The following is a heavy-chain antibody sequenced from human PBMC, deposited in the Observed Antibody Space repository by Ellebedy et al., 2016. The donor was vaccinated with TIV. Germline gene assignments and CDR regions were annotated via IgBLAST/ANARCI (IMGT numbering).Heavy chain of an antibody. CDR3: ARGRSFN. D-gene: IGHD3-10*01. J-gene: IGHJ4*02. Sequence: PGGSLRLSCAASGFTFSSNWMSWVRQTPGKGLEWVAYIKQDGSEKYYVDSVKGRFTISRDKAKNSLYLQMNSLRAEDTAVYYCARGRSFNWGQGTLVTVSS. CDR2: IKQDGSEK. V-gene: IGHV3-7*03. CDR1: GFTFSSNW.